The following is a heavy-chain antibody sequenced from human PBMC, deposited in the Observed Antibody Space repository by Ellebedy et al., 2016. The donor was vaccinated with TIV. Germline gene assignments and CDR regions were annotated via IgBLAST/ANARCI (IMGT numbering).Heavy chain of an antibody. CDR1: GYSFTHYV. D-gene: IGHD4-23*01. J-gene: IGHJ4*02. V-gene: IGHV1-18*04. Sequence: AASVKVSCKTSGYSFTHYVISWVRQAPGQGLEWMGWISTYTGNTNYAQKLQDRVTMTTDTSTSTAYMELRSLRSDDTAVYYCSRGPPRWALDYWGQGTLVTVSS. CDR2: ISTYTGNT. CDR3: SRGPPRWALDY.